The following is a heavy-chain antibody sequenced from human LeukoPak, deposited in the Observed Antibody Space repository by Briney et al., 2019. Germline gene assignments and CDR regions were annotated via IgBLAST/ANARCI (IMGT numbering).Heavy chain of an antibody. J-gene: IGHJ4*02. D-gene: IGHD1-26*01. Sequence: SETLSLTCSVSGGSISSYYWSWIRQPPGTGLEWVGYSHYSGSTKYNPPLKSRVTISVDTSKNQDSLKLSSVTAADTAVYYCVRGQWGFDYWGQGTLVTVSS. CDR2: SHYSGST. V-gene: IGHV4-59*13. CDR1: GGSISSYY. CDR3: VRGQWGFDY.